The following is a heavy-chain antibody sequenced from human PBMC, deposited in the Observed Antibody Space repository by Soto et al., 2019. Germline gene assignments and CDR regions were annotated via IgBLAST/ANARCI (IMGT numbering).Heavy chain of an antibody. J-gene: IGHJ4*02. CDR2: ISTTSGNT. D-gene: IGHD2-8*01. V-gene: IGHV1-18*01. CDR3: ARDNGYYDF. CDR1: GYTFSSYS. Sequence: QIQMVQSGAEGKQPGASVKISCKTSGYTFSSYSINWVRQAPGQGLEWMAWISTTSGNTHYAERVQGRVTVTLDKSARTAFMEMWGLTSDDTAEYFCARDNGYYDFWGQGTLVTVSS.